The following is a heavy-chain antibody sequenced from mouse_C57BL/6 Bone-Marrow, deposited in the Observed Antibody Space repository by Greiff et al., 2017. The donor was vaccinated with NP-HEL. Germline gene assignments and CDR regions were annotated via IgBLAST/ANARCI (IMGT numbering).Heavy chain of an antibody. J-gene: IGHJ4*01. CDR1: GFSLTSYG. CDR3: AKRDYYGSSYVGAMDY. CDR2: IWSGGST. V-gene: IGHV2-4*01. Sequence: QVQLKESGPGLVQPSQSLSITCTVSGFSLTSYGVHWVRQPPGKGLEWLGVIWSGGSTDYNAAFISRLSISKDNSKSQVFFKMNSLQADDTAIYYCAKRDYYGSSYVGAMDYWGQGTSVTVSS. D-gene: IGHD1-1*01.